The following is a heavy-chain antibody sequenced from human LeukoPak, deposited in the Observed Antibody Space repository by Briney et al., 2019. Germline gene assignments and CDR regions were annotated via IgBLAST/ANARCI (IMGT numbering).Heavy chain of an antibody. J-gene: IGHJ5*02. CDR1: GGSISSYY. CDR3: ARGVLLWFGELWYNWFDP. D-gene: IGHD3-10*01. Sequence: PSETLSLTCTVSGGSISSYYWSWIRQPPGKGLEWIGEINHSGSTNYNPSLKSRVTISVDTSKNQFSLKLSSVTAADTAVYYCARGVLLWFGELWYNWFDPWGQGTLVTVSS. CDR2: INHSGST. V-gene: IGHV4-34*01.